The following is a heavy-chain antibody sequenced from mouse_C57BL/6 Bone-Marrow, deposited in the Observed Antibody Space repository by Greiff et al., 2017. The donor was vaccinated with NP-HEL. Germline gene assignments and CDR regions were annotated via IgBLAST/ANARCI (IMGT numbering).Heavy chain of an antibody. D-gene: IGHD2-1*01. CDR1: GYTFPSYV. J-gene: IGHJ2*01. CDR3: AGNSYYFDY. CDR2: LSPRLGNT. Sequence: VQLQQSGAALSRPGASVPLSCPSSGYTFPSYVLICFHPRPVPCLSLIGELSPRLGNTYSPEKFKGKATLTADKSSSTAYMELRSLTSEDSAVYFCAGNSYYFDYWGQGTTLTVSS. V-gene: IGHV1-81*01.